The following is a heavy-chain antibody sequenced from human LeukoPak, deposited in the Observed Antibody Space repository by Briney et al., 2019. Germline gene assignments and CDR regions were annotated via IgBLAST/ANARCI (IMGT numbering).Heavy chain of an antibody. J-gene: IGHJ4*02. D-gene: IGHD6-19*01. Sequence: SETLSLTCTVSGGTISSSSYYWGWIRQPPGKGLEWIGSMYYSGSAYYNSSLKSRVTISEDTSKIQFSLKLSSVTAADTAVYYCGGSGWSGGSFDNWGQGTLVTVSS. CDR3: GGSGWSGGSFDN. CDR2: MYYSGSA. CDR1: GGTISSSSYY. V-gene: IGHV4-39*07.